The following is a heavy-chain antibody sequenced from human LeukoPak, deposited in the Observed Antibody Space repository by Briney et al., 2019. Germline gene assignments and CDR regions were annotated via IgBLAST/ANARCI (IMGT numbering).Heavy chain of an antibody. V-gene: IGHV1-46*01. CDR1: GYTFTSYY. CDR3: AREGGKLLWF. D-gene: IGHD3-10*01. J-gene: IGHJ3*01. Sequence: ASVKVSCKASGYTFTSYYMHWVRQAPGQGLEWMGIINPSGGSTSYAQKFQSRVTMTRDTSTSTVYMELSSLRSDDTAVYYCAREGGKLLWFWGQGTMVTVSS. CDR2: INPSGGST.